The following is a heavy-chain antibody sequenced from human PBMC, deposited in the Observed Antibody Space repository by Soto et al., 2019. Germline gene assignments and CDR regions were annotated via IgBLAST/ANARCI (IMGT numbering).Heavy chain of an antibody. Sequence: RSLTCAVSGGSVNSAGYSWSWIRQPPGKGLEWIGYIYHSGSTYYNPSLKSRVTISLDRSNNHFSLKLSSVTAADTAVYYCARDQAYSSGWDDDYYYYGMDVWGQGTTVTVSS. V-gene: IGHV4-30-2*01. CDR3: ARDQAYSSGWDDDYYYYGMDV. D-gene: IGHD6-19*01. CDR1: GGSVNSAGYS. J-gene: IGHJ6*02. CDR2: IYHSGST.